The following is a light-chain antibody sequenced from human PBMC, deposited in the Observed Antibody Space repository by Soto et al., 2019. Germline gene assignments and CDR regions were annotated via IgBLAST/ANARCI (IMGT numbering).Light chain of an antibody. J-gene: IGKJ5*01. CDR1: QSVSNF. V-gene: IGKV3-20*01. Sequence: EIVLTQSPGTLSLSPGKRATLSCRASQSVSNFLAWYQQKPGQAPRLLISGASSRATGIPDRFTGSGSETPFTLTISRLEPEDFALYYCQHYQSGHPITFGQGTRLEIK. CDR2: GAS. CDR3: QHYQSGHPIT.